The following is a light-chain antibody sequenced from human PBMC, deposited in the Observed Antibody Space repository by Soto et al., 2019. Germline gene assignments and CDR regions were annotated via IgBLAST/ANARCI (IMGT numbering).Light chain of an antibody. Sequence: DIQMTQSPSSLPASVGDSVTITCRASQAINKYLNWYQNKAGQAPKLLIYGASSLHKGVPARFRGSGAGTFFTLTISSLQPEDFATYYCQQSYTTPGTFGRGTTVEIK. J-gene: IGKJ1*01. V-gene: IGKV1-39*01. CDR1: QAINKY. CDR2: GAS. CDR3: QQSYTTPGT.